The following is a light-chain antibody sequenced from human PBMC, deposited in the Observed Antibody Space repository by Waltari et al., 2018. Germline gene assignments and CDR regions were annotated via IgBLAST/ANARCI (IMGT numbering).Light chain of an antibody. V-gene: IGLV1-40*01. J-gene: IGLJ3*02. Sequence: QSVLTQPPSVSGAPGQRATISCTGSGSNIGAGYDVHWYQHLPRAAPKLLIYGSSSRPLGVPDRFFGSTSGTSASLAITGLQAEDEGDYYCQSYDTSLSVVFGGGTKLTVL. CDR2: GSS. CDR1: GSNIGAGYD. CDR3: QSYDTSLSVV.